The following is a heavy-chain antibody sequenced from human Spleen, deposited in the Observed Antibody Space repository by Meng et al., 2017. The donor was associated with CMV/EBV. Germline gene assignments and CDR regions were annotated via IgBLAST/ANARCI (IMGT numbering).Heavy chain of an antibody. V-gene: IGHV1-18*01. J-gene: IGHJ5*02. CDR1: GYTFTSYG. D-gene: IGHD6-19*01. CDR3: ARVRYSSGWYPGWFDP. CDR2: ISAYNDNT. Sequence: QVPLEQSGAEVKKPGVSVKVSCNASGYTFTSYGNSCVRQAPGQGLEWMGWISAYNDNTNYAQKLQGRFTMTTDTSTRTAYMELRSLRSDDTAVYYCARVRYSSGWYPGWFDPWGQGTLVTVSS.